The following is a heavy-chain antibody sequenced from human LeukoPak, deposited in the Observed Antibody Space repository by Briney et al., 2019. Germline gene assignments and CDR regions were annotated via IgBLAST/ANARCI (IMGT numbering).Heavy chain of an antibody. Sequence: ASETLSLTRTFSGGSISSGGYYWSWIRQHPGKGLEWIGYIYYSGSTYYNPSLKSRVIISVDISNNQFSLKLSSVTAADTAVYYCARDNYYDSSNYYRPFDYWGQGILVTVSS. J-gene: IGHJ4*02. V-gene: IGHV4-31*03. CDR3: ARDNYYDSSNYYRPFDY. CDR1: GGSISSGGYY. CDR2: IYYSGST. D-gene: IGHD3-22*01.